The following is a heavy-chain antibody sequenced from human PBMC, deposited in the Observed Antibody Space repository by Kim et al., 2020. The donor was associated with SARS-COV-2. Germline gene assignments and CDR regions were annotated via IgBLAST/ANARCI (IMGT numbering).Heavy chain of an antibody. V-gene: IGHV7-4-1*02. Sequence: ASVKVSCKASGYTFTSYAMNWVRQAPGQGLEWMGWINTNTGNPTYAQGFTGRFVFSLDTSVSTAYLQISSLKAEDTAGYYCSSETGITGTTVGRGAPYYFDYWGQGTLVSVSS. CDR3: SSETGITGTTVGRGAPYYFDY. J-gene: IGHJ4*02. CDR1: GYTFTSYA. D-gene: IGHD1-7*01. CDR2: INTNTGNP.